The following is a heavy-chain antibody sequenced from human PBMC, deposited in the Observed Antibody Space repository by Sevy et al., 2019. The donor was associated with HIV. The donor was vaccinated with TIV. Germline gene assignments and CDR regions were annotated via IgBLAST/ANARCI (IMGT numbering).Heavy chain of an antibody. D-gene: IGHD1-1*01. J-gene: IGHJ6*02. CDR2: IYNGGST. Sequence: GGSLRLSCSASAFTASGVHVTWVRQASGEGLGWVSVIYNGGSTYYADSAKGRFIISRDNSKNTLYLQMNSLRVEDTAVYYCARRYFKMDVWGQGAPVTVSS. CDR1: AFTASGVH. V-gene: IGHV3-53*01. CDR3: ARRYFKMDV.